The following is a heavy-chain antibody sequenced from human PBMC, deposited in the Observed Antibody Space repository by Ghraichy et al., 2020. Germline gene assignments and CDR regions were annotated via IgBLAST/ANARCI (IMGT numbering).Heavy chain of an antibody. D-gene: IGHD2-2*01. CDR1: GFTFSSCA. J-gene: IGHJ6*02. CDR2: ISGSGGST. CDR3: AKETPSIVVVPAASFYYGMDV. V-gene: IGHV3-23*01. Sequence: GGSLRLSCAASGFTFSSCAMSWVRQAPGKGLEWVSAISGSGGSTYYADSVKGRFTISRDNSKNTLYLQMNSLRAEDTAVYYCAKETPSIVVVPAASFYYGMDVWGQGTTVTVSS.